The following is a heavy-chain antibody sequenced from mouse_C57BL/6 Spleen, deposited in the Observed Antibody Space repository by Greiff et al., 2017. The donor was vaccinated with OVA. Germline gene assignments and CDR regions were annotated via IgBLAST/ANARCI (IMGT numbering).Heavy chain of an antibody. Sequence: VQLQQSGAELVRPGASVKLSCTASGFNIKDDYMHWVKQRPEQGLEWIGWIDPENGDTEYASKFQGKATITADTSSNTAYLQLSSLTSEDTAVYYCTFYGKRFAYWGQGTLVTVSA. V-gene: IGHV14-4*01. CDR3: TFYGKRFAY. J-gene: IGHJ3*01. CDR2: IDPENGDT. CDR1: GFNIKDDY. D-gene: IGHD2-1*01.